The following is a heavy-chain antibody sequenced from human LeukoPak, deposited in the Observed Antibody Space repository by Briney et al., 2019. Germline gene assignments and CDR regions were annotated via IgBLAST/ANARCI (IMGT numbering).Heavy chain of an antibody. CDR2: IYYSGSS. J-gene: IGHJ6*03. CDR3: ARLSRYCSSTSCFYHYYYMDV. Sequence: SETLSLTCTVSGGSISSSSYYWGWIRQPPGKGLEWIGSIYYSGSSYYNPSLKSRVTISVDTSKNQFSLKLSSVTAADTAVYYCARLSRYCSSTSCFYHYYYMDVWGKGTTVTVSS. V-gene: IGHV4-39*01. D-gene: IGHD2-2*01. CDR1: GGSISSSSYY.